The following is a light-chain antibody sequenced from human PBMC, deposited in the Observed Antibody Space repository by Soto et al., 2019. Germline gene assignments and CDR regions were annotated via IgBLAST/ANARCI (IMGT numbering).Light chain of an antibody. CDR3: QQRSSWPPS. J-gene: IGKJ3*01. V-gene: IGKV3-11*01. CDR1: QSVGSN. Sequence: VGLTQSPAALSVSPGERATLSCRARQSVGSNLAWYQQKPGQAPRLLIYDASNRATGIPARFSGSESGTDFTLTISSLEPEDFAVYYCQQRSSWPPSFGPGTKVDIK. CDR2: DAS.